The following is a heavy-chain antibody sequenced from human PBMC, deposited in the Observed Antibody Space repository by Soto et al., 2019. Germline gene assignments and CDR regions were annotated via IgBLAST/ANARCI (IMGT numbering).Heavy chain of an antibody. V-gene: IGHV3-7*01. Sequence: GGSLRLSCAASGFTFSSYWMSWVRQAPGKGLEWVANIKQDGSEKYYVDSVKGRFTISRDNAKNSLYLQMNSLRAEDTAVYYCARVYYGDPYYFDYWGQGTLVTVSS. CDR2: IKQDGSEK. D-gene: IGHD4-17*01. CDR3: ARVYYGDPYYFDY. J-gene: IGHJ4*02. CDR1: GFTFSSYW.